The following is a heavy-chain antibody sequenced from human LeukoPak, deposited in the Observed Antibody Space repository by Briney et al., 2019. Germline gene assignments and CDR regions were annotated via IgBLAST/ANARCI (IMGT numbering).Heavy chain of an antibody. D-gene: IGHD4-17*01. CDR1: GGTFSSYA. CDR2: IIPILGIA. Sequence: GASVKVSCKASGGTFSSYAISWVRQAPGQGLEWMGRIIPILGIANYAQKFQGRVTITADKSTSTAYMELSSLRSEDTAVYYCARDSDYGAFDIWGQGTMVTVSS. CDR3: ARDSDYGAFDI. V-gene: IGHV1-69*04. J-gene: IGHJ3*02.